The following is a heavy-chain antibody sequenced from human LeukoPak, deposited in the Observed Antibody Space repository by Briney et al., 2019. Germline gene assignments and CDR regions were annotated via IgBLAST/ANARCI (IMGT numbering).Heavy chain of an antibody. D-gene: IGHD5-12*01. CDR3: ARDGGYDPIGYNWFDP. J-gene: IGHJ5*02. CDR1: GDSISNYY. Sequence: SETLSLTCTVSGDSISNYYWHLIRQPPGKGLEWIGFIYYSGSTNYNPSLKSRVTMSMDTSNNQFSLRLTSLTAADTAVYYCARDGGYDPIGYNWFDPWGQGTPVTVSS. V-gene: IGHV4-59*01. CDR2: IYYSGST.